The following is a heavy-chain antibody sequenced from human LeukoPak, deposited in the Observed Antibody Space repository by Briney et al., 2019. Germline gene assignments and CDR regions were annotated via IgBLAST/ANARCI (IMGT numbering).Heavy chain of an antibody. CDR2: INHSGST. Sequence: PSETLSLTCAVYGGSFSGYYWSWIRQPPGKGLEWIGEINHSGSTNYNPSLKSRVTISVDTSKNQFSLKLSSVTAADTAVYYCARGGRSGWYLWGQGTLVTVSS. D-gene: IGHD6-19*01. CDR3: ARGGRSGWYL. CDR1: GGSFSGYY. V-gene: IGHV4-34*01. J-gene: IGHJ5*02.